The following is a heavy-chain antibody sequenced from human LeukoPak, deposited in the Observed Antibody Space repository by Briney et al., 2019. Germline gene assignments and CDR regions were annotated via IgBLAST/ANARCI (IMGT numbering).Heavy chain of an antibody. J-gene: IGHJ4*02. CDR2: INSDGSST. CDR3: ARGYGSSRGWY. CDR1: GFTFSSYW. Sequence: GGSLRLSCADSGFTFSSYWMHWVRQAPGKGLVWVSRINSDGSSTSYADSVKGRFTISRDNAKNTLYLQMNSLRAEDTAVYYCARGYGSSRGWYWGQGTLVTVSS. V-gene: IGHV3-74*01. D-gene: IGHD6-6*01.